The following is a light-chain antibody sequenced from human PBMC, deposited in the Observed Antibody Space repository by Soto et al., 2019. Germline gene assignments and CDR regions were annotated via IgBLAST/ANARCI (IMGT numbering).Light chain of an antibody. J-gene: IGLJ1*01. V-gene: IGLV2-11*01. CDR1: SSDVGGYNY. CDR3: CSYAGSPRYV. Sequence: QSALTQPRSVSGSPGQSVTISCIGTSSDVGGYNYVSWYQQHPGKAPKVMIYDVSERPSGVPDRFSGSKSGNTASLTISGLQAEDEADYCCSYAGSPRYVFGTGTKLTVL. CDR2: DVS.